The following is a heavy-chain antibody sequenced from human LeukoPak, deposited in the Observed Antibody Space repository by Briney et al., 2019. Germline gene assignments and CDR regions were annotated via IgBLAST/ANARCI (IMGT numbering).Heavy chain of an antibody. D-gene: IGHD4-17*01. CDR1: GYTFTSYA. V-gene: IGHV1-3*01. J-gene: IGHJ3*02. Sequence: ASVKVSCKASGYTFTSYAMDWVRQAPGQSLEWMGWINAGSGITKYSQKFQGRVTITRDTSAGTAYMELSSLRSEDTAVYYCARVYGDYVDAFDIWGQGTMVTVSS. CDR3: ARVYGDYVDAFDI. CDR2: INAGSGIT.